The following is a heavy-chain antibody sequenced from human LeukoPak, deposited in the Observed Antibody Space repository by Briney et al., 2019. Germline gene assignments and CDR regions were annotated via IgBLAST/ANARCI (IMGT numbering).Heavy chain of an antibody. CDR2: IYTSGST. Sequence: SETLSLTCTVSGGSISSYYWSWIRQPAGKGLEWIGRIYTSGSTNYNPSLKSRVTMSVDTSKNQFSLKLSSVTAADTAVYYCARSGSVVVPAATYYFDYWGQETLVTVSS. D-gene: IGHD2-2*01. V-gene: IGHV4-4*07. J-gene: IGHJ4*02. CDR3: ARSGSVVVPAATYYFDY. CDR1: GGSISSYY.